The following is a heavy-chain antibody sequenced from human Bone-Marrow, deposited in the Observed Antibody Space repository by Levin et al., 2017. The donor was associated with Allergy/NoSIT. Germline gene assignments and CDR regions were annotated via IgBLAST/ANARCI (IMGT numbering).Heavy chain of an antibody. Sequence: QPGGSLRLSCAASGFTFSRYWMSWVRQAPGKGLEWVANIKQDGGEKYYVDSVKGRFTISRDNAKNSLYLQMNSLRAEDTAVYYCARSTGYYGSGSPDGFFDYWGQGILVTVSS. V-gene: IGHV3-7*04. J-gene: IGHJ4*02. CDR2: IKQDGGEK. CDR3: ARSTGYYGSGSPDGFFDY. D-gene: IGHD3-10*01. CDR1: GFTFSRYW.